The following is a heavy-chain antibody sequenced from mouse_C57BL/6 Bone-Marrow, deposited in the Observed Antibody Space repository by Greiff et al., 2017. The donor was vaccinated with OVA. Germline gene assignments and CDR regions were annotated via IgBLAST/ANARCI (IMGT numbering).Heavy chain of an antibody. V-gene: IGHV1-82*01. Sequence: VKLQESGPELVKPGASVKISCKASGYAFSSSWMNWVKQRPGKGLEWIGRIYPGDGDTNYNGKFKGKATLTADKSSSTAYMQLSSLTSEDSAVYFCARNGYYGFAYWGQGTLVTVYA. CDR3: ARNGYYGFAY. D-gene: IGHD2-3*01. CDR2: IYPGDGDT. CDR1: GYAFSSSW. J-gene: IGHJ3*01.